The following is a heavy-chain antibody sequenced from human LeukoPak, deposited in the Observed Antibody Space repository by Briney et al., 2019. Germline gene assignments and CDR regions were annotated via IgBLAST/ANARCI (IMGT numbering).Heavy chain of an antibody. CDR1: GYSFTSYW. CDR2: IDPSDSYT. J-gene: IGHJ4*02. D-gene: IGHD6-19*01. Sequence: GESLRISCKGFGYSFTSYWISWVRQMPGKGLEWMGRIDPSDSYTNYSPSFQGRVTISADKSISTAYLQRSSLKASDTAMYYCAILYSAGWYYFDSWGQGTLVTVSS. CDR3: AILYSAGWYYFDS. V-gene: IGHV5-10-1*01.